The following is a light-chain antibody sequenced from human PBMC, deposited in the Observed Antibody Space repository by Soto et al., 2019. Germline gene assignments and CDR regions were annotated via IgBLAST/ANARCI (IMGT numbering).Light chain of an antibody. Sequence: DIQMTQSPSTLSASVVDRVTITCRASQSISSRLAWYQKKPGKAPKLLIYDALNLESGVPSRFSGSGSGTELTLRIGSLKPDDSATYYIQQDETDYRYAFGQDTKLENK. V-gene: IGKV1-5*01. CDR2: DAL. J-gene: IGKJ2*01. CDR1: QSISSR. CDR3: QQDETDYRYA.